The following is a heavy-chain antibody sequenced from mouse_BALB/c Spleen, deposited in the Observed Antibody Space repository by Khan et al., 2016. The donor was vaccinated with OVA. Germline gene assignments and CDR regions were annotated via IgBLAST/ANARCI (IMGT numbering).Heavy chain of an antibody. CDR3: ARLYRGYAMDD. CDR1: GYTFTNYG. J-gene: IGHJ4*01. V-gene: IGHV9-3-1*01. D-gene: IGHD2-1*01. Sequence: QIQLVQSGPELKKPGETVKISCKASGYTFTNYGMNWVKQAPGKGLKWMGWINTYTGEPTYADDFKGRFAFSLETSASTAYLQINNLKNEDTATYFCARLYRGYAMDDWGQGTSVTVSS. CDR2: INTYTGEP.